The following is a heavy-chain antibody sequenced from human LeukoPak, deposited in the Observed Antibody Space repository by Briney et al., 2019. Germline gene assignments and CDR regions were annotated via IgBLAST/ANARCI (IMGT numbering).Heavy chain of an antibody. CDR3: ANSYDGKIVPFDN. J-gene: IGHJ4*02. Sequence: SETLSLTCTVPDGSISNSFWNWVRQPPGTGLEWIAYIHTSGSTNYNPAFKSRVTLSVDTSKSQFSLRLNSVTAADTAVYYCANSYDGKIVPFDNWGQGTLDTVS. CDR1: DGSISNSF. D-gene: IGHD4-23*01. V-gene: IGHV4-4*09. CDR2: IHTSGST.